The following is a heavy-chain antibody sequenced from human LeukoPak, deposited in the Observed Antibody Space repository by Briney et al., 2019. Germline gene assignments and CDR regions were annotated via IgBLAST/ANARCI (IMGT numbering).Heavy chain of an antibody. CDR1: GGTFSSYA. Sequence: SVKVSCKASGGTFSSYAISWVRQAPGQGLEWVGGIIPIFGTANYAQKFQGRVTITADKSTSTAYVELSSLRSEDTAVYYCARVGTYYYGSGSYSGWFDPWGQGTLVTVSS. CDR3: ARVGTYYYGSGSYSGWFDP. CDR2: IIPIFGTA. V-gene: IGHV1-69*06. J-gene: IGHJ5*02. D-gene: IGHD3-10*01.